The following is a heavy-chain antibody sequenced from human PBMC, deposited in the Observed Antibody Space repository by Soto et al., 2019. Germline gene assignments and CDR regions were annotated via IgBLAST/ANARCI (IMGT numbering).Heavy chain of an antibody. Sequence: EVQLVESGGGFVKPGGSLRLSCAASGITFSNSWMSWVRQPPGEGLEWVSRILSVSDVDRTDYAAPVKGRFTISRDDSENTLYLEMNSLRIEDTGVYYCSPYDYMRGNYRYRWAFWGQGTRVTVSS. CDR1: GITFSNSW. J-gene: IGHJ4*02. CDR3: SPYDYMRGNYRYRWAF. D-gene: IGHD3-16*02. CDR2: ILSVSDVDRT. V-gene: IGHV3-15*01.